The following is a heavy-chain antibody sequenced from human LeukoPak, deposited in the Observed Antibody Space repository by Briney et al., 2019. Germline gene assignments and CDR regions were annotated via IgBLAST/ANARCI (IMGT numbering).Heavy chain of an antibody. CDR1: GGSISNYY. D-gene: IGHD3-10*01. CDR3: ARDII. V-gene: IGHV4-59*12. Sequence: SETLSLTCTVSGGSISNYYWSWIRQPPGKGLEWIGYIYYSGSTNYNPSLKSRVTISVDTSKNQFSLKLSSVTAADTPVYYCARDIIWGQGTLVTVSS. CDR2: IYYSGST. J-gene: IGHJ4*02.